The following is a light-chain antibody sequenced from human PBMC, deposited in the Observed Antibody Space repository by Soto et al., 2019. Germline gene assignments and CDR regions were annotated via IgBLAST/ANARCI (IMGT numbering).Light chain of an antibody. V-gene: IGLV2-14*01. CDR3: SSSTSSNTLV. Sequence: QSVLTQPASVSASPGQSITISCTGGKNDIGSSDYVSWYQQHPVKAPKLIIYGVSNRSSGTSDRFSDSKSGNTAYLTISGLRADDEADYYCSSSTSSNTLVFGGGTKVSVL. J-gene: IGLJ3*02. CDR1: KNDIGSSDY. CDR2: GVS.